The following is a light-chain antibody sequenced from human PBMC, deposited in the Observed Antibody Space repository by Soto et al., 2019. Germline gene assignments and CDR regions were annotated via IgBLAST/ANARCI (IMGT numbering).Light chain of an antibody. CDR1: QSVSSSY. J-gene: IGKJ2*01. Sequence: EIVLTQSPGTLSLSPGERATLSCRASQSVSSSYLAWYQQKPGQAPRLLIYGASSRATCIPDRFSGSGSGTDFALNISSLEPEDFAVYYWQQYGASPVFAFGQRTKVEIK. CDR3: QQYGASPVFA. CDR2: GAS. V-gene: IGKV3-20*01.